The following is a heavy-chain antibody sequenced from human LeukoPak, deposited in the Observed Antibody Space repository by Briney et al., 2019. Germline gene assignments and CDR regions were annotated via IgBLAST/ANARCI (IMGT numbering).Heavy chain of an antibody. V-gene: IGHV4-59*08. CDR2: IYSSGST. CDR1: GGSISNYY. CDR3: ARHRGYSPDAFDI. Sequence: PSETLSLTCTVSGGSISNYYWSWIRQPPGKGLEWIGYIYSSGSTNYNPSLKSRVTISVDTSKIQFSLKLSSVTAADTAVYYCARHRGYSPDAFDIWGQGTMVTVSS. D-gene: IGHD5-12*01. J-gene: IGHJ3*02.